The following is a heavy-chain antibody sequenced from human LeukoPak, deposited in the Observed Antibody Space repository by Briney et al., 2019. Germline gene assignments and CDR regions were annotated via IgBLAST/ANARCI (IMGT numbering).Heavy chain of an antibody. D-gene: IGHD5-24*01. CDR2: FDPEDGET. CDR3: AKGRRDAYNRDAFDI. J-gene: IGHJ3*02. Sequence: GASVKVSCKVSGYTLTELSMHWVRQAPGKGLEWMGGFDPEDGETIYAQKFQGRVTMTENTSTDTAYMELSSLRSEDTAVYYCAKGRRDAYNRDAFDIWGQGTMVTVSS. V-gene: IGHV1-24*01. CDR1: GYTLTELS.